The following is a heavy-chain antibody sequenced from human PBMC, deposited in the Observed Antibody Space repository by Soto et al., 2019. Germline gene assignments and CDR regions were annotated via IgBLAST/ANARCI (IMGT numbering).Heavy chain of an antibody. J-gene: IGHJ6*02. CDR2: ISSSGSTI. CDR3: ARDQYVLRFLEWSPRYYYGMDV. V-gene: IGHV3-11*01. D-gene: IGHD3-3*01. CDR1: GFTFSDYY. Sequence: QVQLVESGGGLVKPGGSLRLSCAASGFTFSDYYMSWIRQAPGKGLEWVSYISSSGSTIYYADSVKGRFTISRDNAKNSLYMQMNSLRAEDTAVYYCARDQYVLRFLEWSPRYYYGMDVWGQGTTVTVSS.